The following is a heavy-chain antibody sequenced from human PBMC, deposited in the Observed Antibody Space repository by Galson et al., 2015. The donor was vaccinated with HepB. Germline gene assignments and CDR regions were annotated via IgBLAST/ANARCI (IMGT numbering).Heavy chain of an antibody. D-gene: IGHD1-1*01. Sequence: CAISGDSVSSRTASWNWIRQSPSRGLEWLGRTYYRSQWYSEYSASVRGRMTISPDTSENQFSLHLSSVTPEDTAIYFCARAWTSRPSTRQTDHFDYWGQGTLVTVPS. CDR2: TYYRSQWYS. CDR3: ARAWTSRPSTRQTDHFDY. V-gene: IGHV6-1*01. J-gene: IGHJ4*02. CDR1: GDSVSSRTAS.